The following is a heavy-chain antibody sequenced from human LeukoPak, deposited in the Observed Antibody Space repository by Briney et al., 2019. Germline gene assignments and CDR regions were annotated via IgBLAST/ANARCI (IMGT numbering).Heavy chain of an antibody. CDR1: GFTFSSYA. Sequence: GGSLRLSCAASGFTFSSYAMSWVRQAPGKGLEWVSLIYSGGSTYYADSVKGRFTISRDNSKNTLHLQMNSLRAEDTAMYYCARELYSSGWYLGLWGQGTLVTVSS. D-gene: IGHD6-19*01. CDR3: ARELYSSGWYLGL. J-gene: IGHJ4*02. CDR2: IYSGGST. V-gene: IGHV3-53*01.